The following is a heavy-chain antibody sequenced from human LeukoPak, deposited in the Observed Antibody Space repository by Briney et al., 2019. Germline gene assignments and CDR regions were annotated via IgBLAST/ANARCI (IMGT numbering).Heavy chain of an antibody. CDR2: ISYDGSNK. V-gene: IGHV3-30-3*01. D-gene: IGHD2-8*01. CDR1: ESTFSSYA. J-gene: IGHJ3*02. CDR3: VRLSNGNAFDI. Sequence: GGSLRLSCAASESTFSSYAWHWFGKPPAKGRDGVAVISYDGSNKYYADSVKGRFTISRDNAKNTLYLQMIRLRVEDTAMYYCVRLSNGNAFDIWGQGTMVTVSS.